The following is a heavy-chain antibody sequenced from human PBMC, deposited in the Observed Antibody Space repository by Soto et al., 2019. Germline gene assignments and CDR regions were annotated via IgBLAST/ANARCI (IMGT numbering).Heavy chain of an antibody. Sequence: ASETLSLTCAVSGDSITIDKWWSWVRQSPGKGLEWIGEIHPSGRTNCKPSVKSRITMSVDKSKNQFSLKLNSVTAADTAVYYCGRAPDSWAQGTLVTVSS. CDR1: GDSITIDKW. CDR2: IHPSGRT. J-gene: IGHJ4*02. V-gene: IGHV4-4*02. CDR3: GRAPDS.